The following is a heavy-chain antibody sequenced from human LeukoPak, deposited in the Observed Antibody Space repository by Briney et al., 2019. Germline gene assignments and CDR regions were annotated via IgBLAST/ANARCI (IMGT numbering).Heavy chain of an antibody. CDR1: GFTFSDYG. J-gene: IGHJ4*02. CDR3: ATRRFGELTY. CDR2: ISGSGIST. V-gene: IGHV3-23*01. D-gene: IGHD3-10*01. Sequence: GGSLRLSCAAAGFTFSDYGMNWVRQAPGKGLEWVSGISGSGISTYYADSVKGRFTISRDNSKNTLYLQMNSLRVEDTAVYYCATRRFGELTYWGQGTLVTVSS.